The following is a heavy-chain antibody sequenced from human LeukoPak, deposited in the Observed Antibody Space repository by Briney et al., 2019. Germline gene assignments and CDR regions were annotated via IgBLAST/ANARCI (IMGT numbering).Heavy chain of an antibody. Sequence: ASVKVSCKASGYTFTSYGISWVRQAPGQGLEWMGWISAYNGNTNYAQKLQGRVTMTTDTSTSTAYMELRSLRSDDTAVYYCARGDSTYGSGSYCPLNWGQGTLVTVSS. D-gene: IGHD3-10*01. CDR2: ISAYNGNT. CDR3: ARGDSTYGSGSYCPLN. J-gene: IGHJ4*02. CDR1: GYTFTSYG. V-gene: IGHV1-18*01.